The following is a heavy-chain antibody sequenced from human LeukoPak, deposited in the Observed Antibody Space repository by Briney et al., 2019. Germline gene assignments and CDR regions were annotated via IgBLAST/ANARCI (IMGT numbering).Heavy chain of an antibody. CDR2: IYHSGST. CDR3: AREPYSSSSEYYFDY. CDR1: GGSISTYY. Sequence: PSETLSLTCTVSGGSISTYYWSWLRQPPGKGLEWIGYIYHSGSTYYNPSLKSRVTLSVDRSKNQFSLKLSSVTAADTAVYYCAREPYSSSSEYYFDYWGQGTLVTVSS. V-gene: IGHV4-59*12. J-gene: IGHJ4*02. D-gene: IGHD6-6*01.